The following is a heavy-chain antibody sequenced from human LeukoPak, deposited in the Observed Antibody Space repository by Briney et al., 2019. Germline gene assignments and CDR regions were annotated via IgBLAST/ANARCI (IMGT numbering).Heavy chain of an antibody. V-gene: IGHV3-15*07. CDR2: IASKTDGGAT. Sequence: PGGSLRLSCSASGLTVTNAWMNWVRQAPGEGLDWVGRIASKTDGGATDYAAPVKGRFTISRDDSRNTLNLQMNSLKTEDTAVYYCTTGIRGDWGQGTLVTVSS. CDR3: TTGIRGD. CDR1: GLTVTNAW. J-gene: IGHJ4*02. D-gene: IGHD3-10*01.